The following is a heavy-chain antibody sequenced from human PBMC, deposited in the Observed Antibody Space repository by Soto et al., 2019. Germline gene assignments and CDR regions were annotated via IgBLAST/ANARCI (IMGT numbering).Heavy chain of an antibody. CDR2: VDPKNGNT. Sequence: ASVKVSCKASGYTFTTFGISWVRQAPGQGLEWMGWVDPKNGNTKEAQKFQGRVTMTTDTSTSTAYMELRSLRSDDTAVYYCAKEYCDSSRCYLPDYWAQGALVTVSS. J-gene: IGHJ4*02. D-gene: IGHD2-2*01. CDR3: AKEYCDSSRCYLPDY. V-gene: IGHV1-18*01. CDR1: GYTFTTFG.